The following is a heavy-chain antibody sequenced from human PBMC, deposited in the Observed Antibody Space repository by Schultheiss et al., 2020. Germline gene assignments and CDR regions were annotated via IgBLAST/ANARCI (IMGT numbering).Heavy chain of an antibody. D-gene: IGHD3-10*01. V-gene: IGHV4-59*12. Sequence: SQTLSLTCTVSGGSISSYYWSWIRQPPGKGLEWIGYIYYSGSPYYNPSLKSRVTMSVDTSKNQFSLKLSSVTAADTAVYYCARFYYGSGYDYWGQGTLVTVS. CDR3: ARFYYGSGYDY. CDR1: GGSISSYY. J-gene: IGHJ4*02. CDR2: IYYSGSP.